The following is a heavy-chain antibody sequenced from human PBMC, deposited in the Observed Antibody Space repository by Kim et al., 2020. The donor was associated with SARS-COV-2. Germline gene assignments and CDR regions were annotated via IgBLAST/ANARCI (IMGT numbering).Heavy chain of an antibody. D-gene: IGHD3-22*01. V-gene: IGHV1-58*01. CDR1: GFTFTSSA. CDR2: IVVGSGNT. J-gene: IGHJ3*02. Sequence: SVKVSCKASGFTFTSSAVQWVRQARGQRLEWIGWIVVGSGNTNYAQKFQERVTITRDMSTSTAYMELSSLRSEDTAVYYCAAARLTNYYDSSGYYSDAFDIWGQGTMVTVSS. CDR3: AAARLTNYYDSSGYYSDAFDI.